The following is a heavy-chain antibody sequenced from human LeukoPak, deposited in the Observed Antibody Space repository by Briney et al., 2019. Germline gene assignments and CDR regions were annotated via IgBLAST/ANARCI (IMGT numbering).Heavy chain of an antibody. D-gene: IGHD3-22*01. CDR3: ARQDGSYYDSSGYYWYFDL. CDR1: GGSISSYY. V-gene: IGHV4-59*08. CDR2: IYYSGST. J-gene: IGHJ2*01. Sequence: PSETLSLTCTVSGGSISSYYWSWIRQPPGKGLEWIGYIYYSGSTNYNPSLKSRVTISVDTSKNQFSLKLSSVTAADTAVYYCARQDGSYYDSSGYYWYFDLWGRGTLVTVSS.